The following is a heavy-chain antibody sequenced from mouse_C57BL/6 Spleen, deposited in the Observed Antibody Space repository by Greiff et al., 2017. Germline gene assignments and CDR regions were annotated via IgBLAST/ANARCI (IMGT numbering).Heavy chain of an antibody. CDR3: ASGGDGDYPSFAY. D-gene: IGHD2-13*01. CDR2: IWGVGST. CDR1: GFSFTSYG. V-gene: IGHV2-6*01. J-gene: IGHJ3*01. Sequence: QVQLQQSGPGLVAPSQSLSITCTVSGFSFTSYGVDWVRQSPGKGLEWLGVIWGVGSTNYNSALKSRLSISKDNSKSQVFLKMNSLQTDDTAMYYCASGGDGDYPSFAYWGQGTLVTVSA.